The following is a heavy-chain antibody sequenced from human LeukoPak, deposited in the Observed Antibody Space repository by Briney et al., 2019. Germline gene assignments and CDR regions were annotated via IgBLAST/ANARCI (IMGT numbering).Heavy chain of an antibody. CDR2: INPSGGST. V-gene: IGHV1-46*01. D-gene: IGHD3-22*01. J-gene: IGHJ4*02. CDR1: GYTFTSYY. CDR3: ARDWNYYDSSGYFTLPDY. Sequence: GASVKVSSKASGYTFTSYYMHWVRQAPGQGLEWMGIINPSGGSTSYAQKFQGRVTMPRDMSTSTVYMELSSLRSEDTAVYYCARDWNYYDSSGYFTLPDYWGQGTLVTVSS.